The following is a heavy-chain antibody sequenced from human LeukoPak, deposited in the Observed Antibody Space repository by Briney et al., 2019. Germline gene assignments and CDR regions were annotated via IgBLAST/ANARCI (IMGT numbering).Heavy chain of an antibody. CDR1: GFTFSSYA. CDR2: ISGSGGST. Sequence: SGGSLRLSCAASGFTFSSYAINWVRQAPGKGLEWVSAISGSGGSTYYADSVKGRFTISRDNTKNTLYLQMNSLRAEDTAVYYCAKGTNLDWRRFDPWGQGTLVSVSS. CDR3: AKGTNLDWRRFDP. D-gene: IGHD3/OR15-3a*01. J-gene: IGHJ5*02. V-gene: IGHV3-23*01.